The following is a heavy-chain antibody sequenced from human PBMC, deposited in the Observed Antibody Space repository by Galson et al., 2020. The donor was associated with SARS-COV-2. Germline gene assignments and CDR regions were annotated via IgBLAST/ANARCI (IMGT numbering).Heavy chain of an antibody. CDR3: ATDVGAPATAIPESDY. CDR1: GYSFTDYG. CDR2: ISAYNGNT. J-gene: IGHJ4*02. Sequence: ASVKVSCKASGYSFTDYGFSWVRQAPGQGLEWMGWISAYNGNTNYAQKLHGRVTMTTDTSTSTAYMELRSLTSDDTAVYYCATDVGAPATAIPESDYWGQGTLVTVSS. V-gene: IGHV1-18*01. D-gene: IGHD1-26*01.